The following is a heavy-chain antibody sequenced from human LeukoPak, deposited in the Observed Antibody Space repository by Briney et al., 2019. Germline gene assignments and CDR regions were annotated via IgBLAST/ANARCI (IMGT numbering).Heavy chain of an antibody. J-gene: IGHJ4*02. CDR1: GFSFSNYG. D-gene: IGHD3-3*01. CDR3: AKSSTIFGVVIAGSIDY. V-gene: IGHV3-30*02. Sequence: PGGSLRLSCAASGFSFSNYGMHWVRQAPGKGLEWVAFIRYDGSNKYYADSVKGRFTISRDNSKNTLYLQMNSLRAEDTAVYYCAKSSTIFGVVIAGSIDYWGQGTLVTVSS. CDR2: IRYDGSNK.